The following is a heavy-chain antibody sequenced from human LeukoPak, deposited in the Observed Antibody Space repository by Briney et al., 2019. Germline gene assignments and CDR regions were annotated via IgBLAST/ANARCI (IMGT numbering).Heavy chain of an antibody. J-gene: IGHJ4*02. CDR2: IYSADSDT. CDR1: GYSFTSYW. V-gene: IGHV5-51*01. D-gene: IGHD5-24*01. Sequence: GESLKISCKGSGYSFTSYWIAWVRQLPGKGLEWMGIIYSADSDTRYSPSFQGQVTISADKSISTAYLQWSSLKASDTAMYYCARPGEMATIRPFDYWGQGTLVTVSS. CDR3: ARPGEMATIRPFDY.